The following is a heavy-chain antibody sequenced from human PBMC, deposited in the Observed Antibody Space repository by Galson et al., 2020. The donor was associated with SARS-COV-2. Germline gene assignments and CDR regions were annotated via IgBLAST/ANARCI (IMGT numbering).Heavy chain of an antibody. CDR3: ARVRIAAAGTMSAFAI. CDR2: IWYDGSNK. V-gene: IGHV3-33*01. D-gene: IGHD6-13*01. CDR1: GFTFSSYG. J-gene: IGHJ3*02. Sequence: GGSLRLSCAASGFTFSSYGMHWVRQAPGKGLEWVAVIWYDGSNKYYADSVKGRFTISSDNSKNTLYLQMNSLRAEDTAVYYCARVRIAAAGTMSAFAIWGQGTMVTVSS.